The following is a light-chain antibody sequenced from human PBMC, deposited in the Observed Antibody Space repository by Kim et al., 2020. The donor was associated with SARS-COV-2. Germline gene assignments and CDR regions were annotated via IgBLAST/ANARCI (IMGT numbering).Light chain of an antibody. CDR2: DVN. CDR3: SSFTSTSSPYV. J-gene: IGLJ1*01. CDR1: SRDIGTYMF. Sequence: QSITISCTGTSRDIGTYMFVSWYQQHPGKAPKRLIFDVNARPSVVSNRFSGSKSANTASLTISGLQAEDEADYYCSSFTSTSSPYVFGTGTQLTVL. V-gene: IGLV2-14*03.